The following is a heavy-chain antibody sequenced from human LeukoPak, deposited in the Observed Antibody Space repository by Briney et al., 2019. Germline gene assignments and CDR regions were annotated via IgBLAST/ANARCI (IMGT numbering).Heavy chain of an antibody. Sequence: GGSLRLSCAASGFTFSIYAMSWVRQAPGKGLEWVSAISGSGGSTYYADSVKGRFTISRDNSKNTLYLQMNSLRAEDTAVYYCARRYDSSGYVDYWGQGTLVTVSS. V-gene: IGHV3-23*01. CDR3: ARRYDSSGYVDY. D-gene: IGHD3-22*01. CDR1: GFTFSIYA. CDR2: ISGSGGST. J-gene: IGHJ4*02.